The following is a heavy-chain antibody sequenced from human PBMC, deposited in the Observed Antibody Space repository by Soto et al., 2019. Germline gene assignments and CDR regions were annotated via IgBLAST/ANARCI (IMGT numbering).Heavy chain of an antibody. V-gene: IGHV4-34*01. J-gene: IGHJ6*02. CDR1: GGAFSGYY. CDR3: ARVRAHGSGIYYGMDV. Sequence: QVQLQQWGAVLLKPSETLSLTCAVYGGAFSGYYWSWIRQPPGKGLEWIGEINHSGSTNYNPSLKSRVTISVDTSKNQFSLKLSSVTAADTAVYYCARVRAHGSGIYYGMDVWGQGTTVTVSS. D-gene: IGHD3-10*01. CDR2: INHSGST.